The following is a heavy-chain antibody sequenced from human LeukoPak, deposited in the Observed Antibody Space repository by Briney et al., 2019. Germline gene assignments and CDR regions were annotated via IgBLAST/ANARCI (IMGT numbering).Heavy chain of an antibody. D-gene: IGHD3-3*01. CDR3: ARDDREWLSFYYYYYMDV. CDR2: IIPILGIA. J-gene: IGHJ6*03. V-gene: IGHV1-69*04. Sequence: ASVKVSCKASGGTFISYTISWVRQAPGQGLEWMGRIIPILGIANYAQKFQGRVRITADKSTSTAYMELSSLRSEDTAVYYCARDDREWLSFYYYYYMDVWGKGTTVTVSS. CDR1: GGTFISYT.